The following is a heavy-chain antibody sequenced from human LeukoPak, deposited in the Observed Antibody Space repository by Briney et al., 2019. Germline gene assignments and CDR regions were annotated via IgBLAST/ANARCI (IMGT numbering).Heavy chain of an antibody. CDR1: GFTFSNYG. D-gene: IGHD3-10*01. V-gene: IGHV3-33*01. CDR3: ATVRGGSGTYYIDH. CDR2: IWYDGSNK. J-gene: IGHJ4*02. Sequence: QPGRSLRLSCAASGFTFSNYGMHWVRQAPGKGLEWVAIIWYDGSNKYYADSVKGRFTISRDNSKNTLYVQMNSLRAEDTAMYYCATVRGGSGTYYIDHWGQGTLVTVSS.